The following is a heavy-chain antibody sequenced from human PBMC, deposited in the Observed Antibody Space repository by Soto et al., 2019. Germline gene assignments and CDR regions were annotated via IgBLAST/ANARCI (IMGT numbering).Heavy chain of an antibody. CDR3: ARAGYDSSGYYYYFDY. CDR1: GGTFSSYA. J-gene: IGHJ4*02. V-gene: IGHV1-69*13. CDR2: IIPIFGTA. D-gene: IGHD3-22*01. Sequence: ASVKVSCKASGGTFSSYAISWVRQAPGQGLEWMGGIIPIFGTANYAQKFQGRVTITADESTSTAYMELSSLRSEDTAVYYCARAGYDSSGYYYYFDYWGQGTLVTVSS.